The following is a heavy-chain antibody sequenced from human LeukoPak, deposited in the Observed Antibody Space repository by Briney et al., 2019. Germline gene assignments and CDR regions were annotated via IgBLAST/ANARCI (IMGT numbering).Heavy chain of an antibody. CDR3: ARSFQD. CDR2: IYSGGST. J-gene: IGHJ4*02. D-gene: IGHD2/OR15-2a*01. Sequence: GGSLTLSRAAAGFIVNYNYRSWVRQAPGKRLEWVSVIYSGGSTYYTVSAKGRFTISRDKYQNTLYLQMNSLRAEDTAVYYCARSFQDWGQGTLVTVSS. CDR1: GFIVNYNY. V-gene: IGHV3-66*01.